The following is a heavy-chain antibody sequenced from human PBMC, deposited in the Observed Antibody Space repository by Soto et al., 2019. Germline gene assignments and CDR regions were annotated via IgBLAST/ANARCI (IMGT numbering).Heavy chain of an antibody. CDR3: AKGPYSSSSFAPFDY. CDR1: GFTFDDYA. D-gene: IGHD6-6*01. J-gene: IGHJ4*02. Sequence: SVRLSCAASGFTFDDYAMHWVRQAPGKGLEWVSLISWDGGSTYYADSVKGRFTISRDNSKNSLYLQMDSLRAEDTALYYCAKGPYSSSSFAPFDYWGQGTLVTVSS. V-gene: IGHV3-43D*04. CDR2: ISWDGGST.